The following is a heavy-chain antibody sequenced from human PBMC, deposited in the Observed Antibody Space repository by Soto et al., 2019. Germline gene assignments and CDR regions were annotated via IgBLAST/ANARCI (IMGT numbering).Heavy chain of an antibody. Sequence: EVQLVESGGGLVQPGGSLRLSCAASGFTFSTYWMTWVRQAPGKGLEWVANIKEDGSDKNYVDSVKGRFTISRDNAKNSPYLQMNSLRVEDTALYYCARGGSESDYWGQGTLVIVSS. CDR2: IKEDGSDK. CDR1: GFTFSTYW. CDR3: ARGGSESDY. J-gene: IGHJ4*02. V-gene: IGHV3-7*01.